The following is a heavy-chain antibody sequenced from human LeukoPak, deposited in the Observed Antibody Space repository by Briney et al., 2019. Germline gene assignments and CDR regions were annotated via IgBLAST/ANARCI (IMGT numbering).Heavy chain of an antibody. CDR1: GGTFSSYA. CDR3: ALPRGAVIPWFDP. D-gene: IGHD2-15*01. V-gene: IGHV1-69*13. CDR2: IIPIFGTA. J-gene: IGHJ5*02. Sequence: SVKVSCKASGGTFSSYAISWVRQAPGQGLEWMGGIIPIFGTANYAQKFQGRVTITADESTSAAYMELSSLRSEDTAVYYCALPRGAVIPWFDPWGQGTLVTVSS.